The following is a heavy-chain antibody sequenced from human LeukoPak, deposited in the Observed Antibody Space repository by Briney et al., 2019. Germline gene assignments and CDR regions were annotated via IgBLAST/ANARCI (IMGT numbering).Heavy chain of an antibody. J-gene: IGHJ4*02. D-gene: IGHD3-22*01. CDR3: ARLSFNSSGYYGIDY. V-gene: IGHV4-59*08. Sequence: SDTLSLTCTVSGGSISSYYWSWVRQPPGKGLEWIGYIYYSGSTNYNPSLKSRVTISVDTSKNQFSLKLSSVTAADTAVYYCARLSFNSSGYYGIDYWGQGTLVTVSS. CDR1: GGSISSYY. CDR2: IYYSGST.